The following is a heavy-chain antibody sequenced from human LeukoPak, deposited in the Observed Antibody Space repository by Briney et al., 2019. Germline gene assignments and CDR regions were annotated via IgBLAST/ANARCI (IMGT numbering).Heavy chain of an antibody. D-gene: IGHD5-24*01. Sequence: PSQTLSLTCTVSGGSISSYYWSWIRQPPGKGLEWIGYIYYSGSTNCNPSLKSRVTISVDTSKNQFSLKLSSVTAADTAVYYCARGGRGGYNYHFDYWGQGTLVTVSS. V-gene: IGHV4-59*01. CDR3: ARGGRGGYNYHFDY. CDR1: GGSISSYY. J-gene: IGHJ4*02. CDR2: IYYSGST.